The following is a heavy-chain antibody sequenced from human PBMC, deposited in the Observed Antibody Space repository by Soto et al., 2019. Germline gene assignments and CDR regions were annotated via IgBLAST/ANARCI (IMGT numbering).Heavy chain of an antibody. D-gene: IGHD2-2*01. CDR1: GFTFSSYA. J-gene: IGHJ5*02. CDR2: ISGSGGST. CDR3: AKDDEGYCSSTSRSAPWFDP. Sequence: GGSLRLSCAASGFTFSSYAMSWVRQAPGKGLEWVSAISGSGGSTYYADSVKGRFTISRDNSKNTLYLQMNSLRAEDTAVYYCAKDDEGYCSSTSRSAPWFDPWGQGTLVTVSS. V-gene: IGHV3-23*01.